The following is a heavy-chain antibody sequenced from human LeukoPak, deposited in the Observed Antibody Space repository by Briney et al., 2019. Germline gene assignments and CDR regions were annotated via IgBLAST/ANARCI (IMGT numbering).Heavy chain of an antibody. CDR3: ASRARTDIVVVPAALNDAFDI. V-gene: IGHV5-51*01. Sequence: GESLKISCKGSGYSFTSYWIGWVRQMPGKGLEWMGIIYPGDSDTRYSPSFQGQVTISADKSISTAYLQWSSLKASDTAMYYCASRARTDIVVVPAALNDAFDIWGQGTMVTVSS. CDR1: GYSFTSYW. J-gene: IGHJ3*02. D-gene: IGHD2-2*01. CDR2: IYPGDSDT.